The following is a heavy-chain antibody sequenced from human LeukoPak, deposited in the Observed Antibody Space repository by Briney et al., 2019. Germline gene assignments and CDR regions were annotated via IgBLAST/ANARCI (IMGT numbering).Heavy chain of an antibody. J-gene: IGHJ6*03. Sequence: ASVKVSCKVSGYTLTELSMHWVRQAPGKGLEWMGGFDPEDGETIYAQKFQGRVTMTEDTSTDTAYMELSSLRSEDTAVYYCATKATYDRGGYYYYMDVWGKGTTVTVSS. V-gene: IGHV1-24*01. CDR1: GYTLTELS. CDR2: FDPEDGET. D-gene: IGHD3-22*01. CDR3: ATKATYDRGGYYYYMDV.